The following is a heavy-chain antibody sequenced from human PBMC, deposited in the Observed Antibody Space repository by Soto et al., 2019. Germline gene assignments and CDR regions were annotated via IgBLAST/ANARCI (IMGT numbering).Heavy chain of an antibody. D-gene: IGHD2-15*01. CDR3: ARVANEWACSGGSCYSDIVGFDL. V-gene: IGHV1-3*01. J-gene: IGHJ3*01. CDR2: INAGNGNT. Sequence: ASVKVSCKASGYTFTSYAMHWVRQAPGQRLEWMGWINAGNGNTKYSQKFQGRVTITRDTSASTAYMELSSLRSEDTAVYYCARVANEWACSGGSCYSDIVGFDLWGQGTMVTVSS. CDR1: GYTFTSYA.